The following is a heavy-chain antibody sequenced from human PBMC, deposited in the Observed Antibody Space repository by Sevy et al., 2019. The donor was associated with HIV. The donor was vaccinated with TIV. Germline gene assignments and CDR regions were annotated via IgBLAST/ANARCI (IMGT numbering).Heavy chain of an antibody. CDR1: GFTFSSSG. Sequence: GGSLRLSCAASGFTFSSSGMHWVRHAPGKGLEWVTFIRYDGTTKYYADSVKGRFTISRDNSKSTLYLQMNSLRDEDTGVYFCAKLGSTTLTTSDAFDIWGQGTLVTVSS. CDR3: AKLGSTTLTTSDAFDI. D-gene: IGHD4-17*01. J-gene: IGHJ3*02. CDR2: IRYDGTTK. V-gene: IGHV3-30*02.